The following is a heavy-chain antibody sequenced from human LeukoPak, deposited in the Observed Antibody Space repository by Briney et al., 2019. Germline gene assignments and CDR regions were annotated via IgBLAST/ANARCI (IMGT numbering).Heavy chain of an antibody. J-gene: IGHJ4*02. CDR1: GLTLSTYA. D-gene: IGHD3-22*01. Sequence: GGSLRLSCAASGLTLSTYAMSWVRQAPGKGLEWVSAISGGGGSTYYADSVKGRFIISRDNSKNTLYMQMNRLRAEDTAVYYCAKDKRVVAGSFDCWGQGTLVTVSS. CDR2: ISGGGGST. CDR3: AKDKRVVAGSFDC. V-gene: IGHV3-23*01.